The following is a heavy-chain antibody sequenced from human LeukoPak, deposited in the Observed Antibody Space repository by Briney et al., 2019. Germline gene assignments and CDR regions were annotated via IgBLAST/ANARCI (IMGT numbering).Heavy chain of an antibody. CDR2: IKYDGSEK. Sequence: GGSLRLSCAASGFTFSSYWMNWVRQAPGKGLECVANIKYDGSEKYYVDSVKGRFTISGDNAKNSLYLQMNSLRVEDTAVYYCARGTTVDYWGRGTLVTVSS. CDR3: ARGTTVDY. D-gene: IGHD1-1*01. CDR1: GFTFSSYW. V-gene: IGHV3-7*01. J-gene: IGHJ4*02.